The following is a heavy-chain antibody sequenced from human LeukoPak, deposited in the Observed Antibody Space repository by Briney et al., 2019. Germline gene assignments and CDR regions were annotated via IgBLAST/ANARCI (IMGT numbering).Heavy chain of an antibody. CDR3: AREVYGSGSYYAQSEFDY. Sequence: GGSLRLSCAASGFTFSDYYMSWIRRAPGKGLEWVSYISSSGSTIYYADSVKGRFTISRDNAKNSLYLQMNSLRAEDTAVYYCAREVYGSGSYYAQSEFDYWGQGTLVTVSS. J-gene: IGHJ4*02. D-gene: IGHD3-10*01. CDR1: GFTFSDYY. V-gene: IGHV3-11*01. CDR2: ISSSGSTI.